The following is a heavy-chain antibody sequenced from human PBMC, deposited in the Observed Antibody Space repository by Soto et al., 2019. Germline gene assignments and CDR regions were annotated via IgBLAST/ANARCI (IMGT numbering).Heavy chain of an antibody. CDR1: GYTFTGYY. J-gene: IGHJ6*02. CDR3: ARDGAYSYGTYYYYYYGMYV. V-gene: IGHV1-2*02. CDR2: INPNSGGT. Sequence: ASVKVSCKASGYTFTGYYMHWVRQAPGQGLEWMGWINPNSGGTNYAQKFQGRVTMTRDTSISTAYMELSRLRSDDTAVYYCARDGAYSYGTYYYYYYGMYVWGQGTRVTVSS. D-gene: IGHD5-18*01.